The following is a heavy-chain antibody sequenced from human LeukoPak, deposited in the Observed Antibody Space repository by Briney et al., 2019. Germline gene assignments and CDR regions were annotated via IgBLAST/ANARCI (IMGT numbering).Heavy chain of an antibody. CDR1: GFTFSSYD. V-gene: IGHV3-48*03. J-gene: IGHJ3*02. CDR2: ISSSGSTI. CDR3: ARGPYDSSGYYFAFDI. Sequence: GGSLRLSCAASGFTFSSYDMNWVRQAPGKGLEWVSYISSSGSTIYYADSVKGRFTISRDNAKNSLYLQMNSLRAEDTAVYYCARGPYDSSGYYFAFDIWGQGTMVTVSS. D-gene: IGHD3-22*01.